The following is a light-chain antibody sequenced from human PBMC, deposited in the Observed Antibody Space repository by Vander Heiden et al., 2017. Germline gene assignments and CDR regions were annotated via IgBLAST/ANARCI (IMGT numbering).Light chain of an antibody. J-gene: IGKJ1*01. V-gene: IGKV3-20*01. CDR2: DVS. CDR1: RSVSSRF. Sequence: VLTQSPGTRSLSPGERATLSCRASRSVSSRFLAWYQQKPGQAPRLLVYDVSTRATGIPDRFSGSGSGTYFTLTIRRLEPEDSAVYYCQQYASSRTFGQGTKVEI. CDR3: QQYASSRT.